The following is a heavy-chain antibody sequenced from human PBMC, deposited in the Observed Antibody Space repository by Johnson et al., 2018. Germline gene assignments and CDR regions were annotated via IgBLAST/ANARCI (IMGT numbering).Heavy chain of an antibody. J-gene: IGHJ1*01. Sequence: VQLGQSGGGLVRPRESLRLSCAASGFSFSIYAMSWIRQAPGKGLEWVSAVSGSGSTTHYTDSVTGRFTVSRDNSKNTLYLQMNSLRAEDTAVYYCAKDEQYLVQYFQDWGQGTLVTVSS. V-gene: IGHV3-23*04. CDR1: GFSFSIYA. D-gene: IGHD6-13*01. CDR2: VSGSGSTT. CDR3: AKDEQYLVQYFQD.